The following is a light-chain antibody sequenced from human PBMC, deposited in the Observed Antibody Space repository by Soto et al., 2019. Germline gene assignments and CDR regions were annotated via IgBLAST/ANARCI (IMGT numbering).Light chain of an antibody. CDR3: QHYNSYSEA. J-gene: IGKJ1*01. CDR2: GAS. V-gene: IGKV1-6*01. CDR1: QGIRSD. Sequence: AIQMTQSPSSLSASVGDRVTITCRAGQGIRSDLGWYQQKPGIAPKLLIYGASTLQSGVPSRFSGSGSGTDFTLTISSLQPEDFATYYCQHYNSYSEAFGQGTKVDIK.